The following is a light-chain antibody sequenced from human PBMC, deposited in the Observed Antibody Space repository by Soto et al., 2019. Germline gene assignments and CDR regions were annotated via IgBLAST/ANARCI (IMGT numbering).Light chain of an antibody. CDR2: GAS. CDR1: QSISRS. J-gene: IGKJ4*01. V-gene: IGKV3-11*01. CDR3: QQRSNWPLT. Sequence: EIVLTQSPAILSVSPGERATLSCRASQSISRSLAWYQQKPGQAPRLLIYGASTRATGIPARFSGSGSGTDFTLTISSLEPEDFAVYYCQQRSNWPLTFGGGTKVDIK.